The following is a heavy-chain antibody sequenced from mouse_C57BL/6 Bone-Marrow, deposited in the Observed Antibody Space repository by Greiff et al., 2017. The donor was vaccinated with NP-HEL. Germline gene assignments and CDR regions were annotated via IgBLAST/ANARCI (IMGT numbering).Heavy chain of an antibody. V-gene: IGHV1-69*01. J-gene: IGHJ4*01. CDR1: GYTFTSYW. CDR2: IDPSDSYT. D-gene: IGHD3-2*02. CDR3: AIQLRLRAMDY. Sequence: QVQLKQPGAELVMPGASVKLSCKASGYTFTSYWMHWVKQRPGQGLEWIGEIDPSDSYTNYNQKFKGKSTLTVDKSSSTAYMQLSSLTSEDSAVYYCAIQLRLRAMDYWGQGTSVTVSS.